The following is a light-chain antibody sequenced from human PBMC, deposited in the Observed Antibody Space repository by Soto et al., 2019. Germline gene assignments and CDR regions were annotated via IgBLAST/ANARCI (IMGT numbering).Light chain of an antibody. CDR2: GTS. V-gene: IGKV3-15*01. CDR1: QNVGVD. CDR3: QQCNDWPLT. Sequence: EIVMTQSPSTLSVSPGERATLSCRASQNVGVDLAWFQQKPGQAPRLLIYGTSIRPTGIPARFSASGSGTEFTLTINSLQSEDFAVYYCQQCNDWPLTFGGGTKVDIK. J-gene: IGKJ4*01.